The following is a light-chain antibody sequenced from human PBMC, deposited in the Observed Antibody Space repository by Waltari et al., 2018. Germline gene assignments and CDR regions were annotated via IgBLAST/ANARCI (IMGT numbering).Light chain of an antibody. CDR1: QSISKS. J-gene: IGKJ1*01. CDR2: AAS. CDR3: QQTYSTVWT. V-gene: IGKV1-39*01. Sequence: DIQMTQSPSSLSASVGDSVSISCRASQSISKSLNWYQQKPGRVPKLLIHAASRLNVGVPSRFSGGGSGTDFTLTIRGLQSEDFATYYCQQTYSTVWTFGQGTRVE.